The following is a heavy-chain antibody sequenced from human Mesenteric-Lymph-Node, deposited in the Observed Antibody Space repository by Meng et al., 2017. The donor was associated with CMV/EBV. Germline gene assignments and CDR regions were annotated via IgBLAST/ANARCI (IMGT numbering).Heavy chain of an antibody. V-gene: IGHV1-69*02. Sequence: QVKLVQSGAEVKKPGSSVKVSCKASGGTFSSYTISWLRQAPGQGLEWMGRIIPILGIANYEQKFQGRVTITADKSTSTAYMELSSLKSEDTAVYYCAGGIAAAGSRWFDPWGQGTLVTVSS. CDR3: AGGIAAAGSRWFDP. CDR2: IIPILGIA. D-gene: IGHD6-13*01. J-gene: IGHJ5*02. CDR1: GGTFSSYT.